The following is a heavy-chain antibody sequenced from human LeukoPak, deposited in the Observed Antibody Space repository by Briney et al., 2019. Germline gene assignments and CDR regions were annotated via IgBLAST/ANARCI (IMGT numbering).Heavy chain of an antibody. CDR1: GFPFSSYW. V-gene: IGHV3-23*01. CDR2: ISGSGGST. CDR3: AKAPSRYCSGGSCYSDSSGFDY. J-gene: IGHJ4*02. Sequence: GGSLRLSCVASGFPFSSYWMTWVRQAPGKGLEWVSAISGSGGSTYYADSVKGRFTISRDNSKNTLYLQMNSLRAEDTAVYYCAKAPSRYCSGGSCYSDSSGFDYWGQGTLVTVSS. D-gene: IGHD2-15*01.